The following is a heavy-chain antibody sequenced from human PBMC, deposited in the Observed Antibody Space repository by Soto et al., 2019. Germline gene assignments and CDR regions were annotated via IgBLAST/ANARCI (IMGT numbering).Heavy chain of an antibody. V-gene: IGHV3-33*01. J-gene: IGHJ3*02. D-gene: IGHD2-2*01. Sequence: ESGGGVVQPGRSLRLSCAASGFTFSSYGMHWVRQAPGKGLEWVAVIWYDGSNKYYADSVKGRFPISRDNSKNTLYLQMNSLRAEDTAVYYCARSRVFRAFDIWGQGTMVTVSS. CDR1: GFTFSSYG. CDR2: IWYDGSNK. CDR3: ARSRVFRAFDI.